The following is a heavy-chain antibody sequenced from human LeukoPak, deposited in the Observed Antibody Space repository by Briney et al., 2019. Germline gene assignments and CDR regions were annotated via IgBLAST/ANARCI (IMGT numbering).Heavy chain of an antibody. CDR2: INQGGTT. J-gene: IGHJ6*02. Sequence: PSETLSLTCAVYGGPFSGYYWTWIRQPPGKGLEWIGEINQGGTTNYNPSLRSRVTILIDTSRNQFSLRLSSVTAADTAVYYCARKGHSYGSRILARNYYYGMDVWGQGTTATVSS. D-gene: IGHD5-18*01. V-gene: IGHV4-34*01. CDR3: ARKGHSYGSRILARNYYYGMDV. CDR1: GGPFSGYY.